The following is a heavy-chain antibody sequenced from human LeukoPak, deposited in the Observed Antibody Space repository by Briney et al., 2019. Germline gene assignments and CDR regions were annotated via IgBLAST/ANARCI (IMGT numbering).Heavy chain of an antibody. V-gene: IGHV1-24*01. Sequence: ASVKVSSKVSGYTLPELSMHWVRQAPGKGLEWMGGFDPEDGETIYAQKFQGRVTMTEDTSTDTAYMELSSLRSEDTAVYYCATYAAAGTGAHFDYWGQGTLVTVSS. CDR1: GYTLPELS. CDR3: ATYAAAGTGAHFDY. D-gene: IGHD6-13*01. J-gene: IGHJ4*02. CDR2: FDPEDGET.